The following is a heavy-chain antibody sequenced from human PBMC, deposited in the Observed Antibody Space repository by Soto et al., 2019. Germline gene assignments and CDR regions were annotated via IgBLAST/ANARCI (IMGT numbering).Heavy chain of an antibody. CDR3: ARDESRLYFYDSSGYYGNWFDP. D-gene: IGHD3-22*01. CDR1: GGSVSSGSYY. J-gene: IGHJ5*02. CDR2: IYYSGST. V-gene: IGHV4-61*01. Sequence: TLSLTCTVSGGSVSSGSYYWTWIRQPPGKGLEWIGYIYYSGSTNYNPSLKSRVTISVDTSKNQFSLKLSSVTAADTAVYYCARDESRLYFYDSSGYYGNWFDPWGQGTLVTVSS.